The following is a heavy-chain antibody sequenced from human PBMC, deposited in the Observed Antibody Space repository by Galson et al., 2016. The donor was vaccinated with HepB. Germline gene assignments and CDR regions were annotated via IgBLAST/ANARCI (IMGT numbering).Heavy chain of an antibody. D-gene: IGHD3-16*02. J-gene: IGHJ4*02. CDR1: GFTFNNYA. CDR2: LSGSGRTT. CDR3: ASSDYDYVWGTYRGLLNY. Sequence: SLRLSCAASGFTFNNYAMSWVRQAPGKRLEWVSGLSGSGRTTYYADSVKGRFTISRDNSKNTLYLQMNSLRAEDTAIYYCASSDYDYVWGTYRGLLNYWGQGTLVTVSS. V-gene: IGHV3-23*01.